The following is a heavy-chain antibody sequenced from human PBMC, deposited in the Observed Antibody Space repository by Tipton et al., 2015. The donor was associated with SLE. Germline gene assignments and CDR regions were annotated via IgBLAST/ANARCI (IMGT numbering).Heavy chain of an antibody. D-gene: IGHD2-15*01. CDR1: GFTFSSYA. CDR3: ARWWGGWFDP. J-gene: IGHJ5*02. Sequence: SLRLSCAASGFTFSSYALSWVRQAPGKGLEWVSVIYSGGSRYYADSVKGRFTISRDNSKNTLYVQMNSLNSEDTAVYYCARWWGGWFDPWGQGTLVTVSS. CDR2: IYSGGSR. V-gene: IGHV3-23*03.